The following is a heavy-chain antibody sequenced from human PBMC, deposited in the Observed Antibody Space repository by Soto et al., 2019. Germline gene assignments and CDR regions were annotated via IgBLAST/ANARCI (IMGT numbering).Heavy chain of an antibody. D-gene: IGHD5-12*01. CDR1: GFTFSSYG. V-gene: IGHV3-30*18. CDR3: ANDIVATGASYFYYYGMDV. J-gene: IGHJ6*02. CDR2: ISYDGSNK. Sequence: GGSLRLSCAASGFTFSSYGMHWVRQAPGKGLEWVAVISYDGSNKYYADSVKGRFTISRDNSKNTLYLQMNSLRAEDTAVYYCANDIVATGASYFYYYGMDVWGQGTTVTV.